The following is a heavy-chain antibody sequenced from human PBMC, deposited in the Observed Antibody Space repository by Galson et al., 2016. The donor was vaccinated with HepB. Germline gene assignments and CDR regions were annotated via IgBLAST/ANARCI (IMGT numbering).Heavy chain of an antibody. V-gene: IGHV3-23*01. D-gene: IGHD5-18*01. CDR3: AKGLQVDKAMVGAY. J-gene: IGHJ4*01. CDR2: ISGSGDIT. Sequence: SLRLSCAAAEFAFSSYAMSWVRQAPVKGLEWVSTISGSGDITYYADSVKGRFTISRDNSRSTLYLQMNTLRADDTAVYYCAKGLQVDKAMVGAYWGQGTLVTVSS. CDR1: EFAFSSYA.